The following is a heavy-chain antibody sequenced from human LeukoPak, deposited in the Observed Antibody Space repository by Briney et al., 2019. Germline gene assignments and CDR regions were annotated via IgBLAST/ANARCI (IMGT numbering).Heavy chain of an antibody. Sequence: SETLSLTCAVSGGSISSSNWWSWVRQPPGKGLEWIGEIYHSGSTNYNPSLKSRVTISVDTSKNQFSLKLSSVTAADTAVYYCARRGSGRHDPYYYYYMDVWGQGTTVTISS. V-gene: IGHV4-4*02. CDR1: GGSISSSNW. CDR2: IYHSGST. CDR3: ARRGSGRHDPYYYYYMDV. J-gene: IGHJ6*03. D-gene: IGHD1-26*01.